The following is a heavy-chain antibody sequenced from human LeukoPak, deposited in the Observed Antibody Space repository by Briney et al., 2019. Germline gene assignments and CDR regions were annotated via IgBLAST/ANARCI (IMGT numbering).Heavy chain of an antibody. CDR3: AKGGDVAVVPAAGPYYAMDV. CDR1: GFTLSSYT. D-gene: IGHD2-2*01. J-gene: IGHJ6*02. Sequence: GGSLRLSCVASGFTLSSYTLNWVRRAPGKGLEWVSVISRRGDTKYYADSVKGRFTVSRDNSKNTVFLQMNSLSADDTATYYCAKGGDVAVVPAAGPYYAMDVWGQGTTVTVSS. CDR2: ISRRGDTK. V-gene: IGHV3-23*01.